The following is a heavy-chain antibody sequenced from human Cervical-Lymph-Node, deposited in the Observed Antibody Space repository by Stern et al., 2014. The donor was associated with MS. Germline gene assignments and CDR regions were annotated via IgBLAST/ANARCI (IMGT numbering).Heavy chain of an antibody. CDR3: AAMVRGVILDY. Sequence: QVQLVQSGAEVKKPGASVKVSCKASGYTFIDYTTNWVRQSPGQVLEWMGWINAGNGNTKYSQKLQGRVPITRDPSASTAYMELSSLTSEDTAVYYCAAMVRGVILDYLGQGTLVTVSS. V-gene: IGHV1-3*01. D-gene: IGHD3-10*01. J-gene: IGHJ4*02. CDR2: INAGNGNT. CDR1: GYTFIDYT.